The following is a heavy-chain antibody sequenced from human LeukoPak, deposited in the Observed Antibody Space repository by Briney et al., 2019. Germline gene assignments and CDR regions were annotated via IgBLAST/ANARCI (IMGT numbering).Heavy chain of an antibody. CDR2: IIPISGTA. CDR1: GGTFISYA. J-gene: IGHJ6*03. V-gene: IGHV1-69*13. D-gene: IGHD7-27*01. Sequence: SVKVSCKASGGTFISYAITWVRQAPGQGLEWMGGIIPISGTANYAQNFQGRVTITADESTNTAYMELSSLRSEDTAVYYCARLGIGYYYYYMDVWGKGTTVTVSS. CDR3: ARLGIGYYYYYMDV.